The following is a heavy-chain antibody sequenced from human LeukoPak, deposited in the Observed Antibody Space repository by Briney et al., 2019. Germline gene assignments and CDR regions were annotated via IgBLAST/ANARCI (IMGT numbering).Heavy chain of an antibody. CDR3: ARKYYLDV. D-gene: IGHD3-10*01. CDR1: GGSISSGSYY. J-gene: IGHJ6*02. V-gene: IGHV4-61*02. Sequence: SQTLSLTCTVSGGSISSGSYYWSWIRQPAGTGLEWIGRIYTRGSTNYNPSLKSRVTISVDTSKNQFSLKLSSVTAADTAVYYCARKYYLDVWGQGTTVTVSS. CDR2: IYTRGST.